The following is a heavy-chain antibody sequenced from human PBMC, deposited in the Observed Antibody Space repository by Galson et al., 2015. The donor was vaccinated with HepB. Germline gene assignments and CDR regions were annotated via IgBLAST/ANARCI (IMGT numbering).Heavy chain of an antibody. CDR2: ISYDGNDK. D-gene: IGHD6-6*01. CDR3: AKDVSKYSSSSSLDY. J-gene: IGHJ4*02. CDR1: GFTFTTCG. Sequence: SLRLSCAASGFTFTTCGMHWVRQAPGKGLEWVALISYDGNDKYYADSVKGRFTISRDNSKNTLSLQMNSLGAEDTAVYYCAKDVSKYSSSSSLDYWGQGTLVTVSS. V-gene: IGHV3-30*18.